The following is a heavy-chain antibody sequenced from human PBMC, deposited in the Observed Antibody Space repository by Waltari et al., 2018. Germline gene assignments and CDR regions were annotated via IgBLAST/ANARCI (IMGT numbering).Heavy chain of an antibody. V-gene: IGHV4-38-2*01. CDR1: GYSISSGYY. J-gene: IGHJ3*02. CDR3: ARMWVPRWAFDI. CDR2: IYHSGST. D-gene: IGHD1-26*01. Sequence: QVQLQESGPGLVKPSETLSLTCAVSGYSISSGYYWGWIRKPPGKGLEWVGSIYHSGSTAYNPSLQSRVTISVDTSKNQFSLKLSSVTAADTAVYYCARMWVPRWAFDIWGQGTMVTVSS.